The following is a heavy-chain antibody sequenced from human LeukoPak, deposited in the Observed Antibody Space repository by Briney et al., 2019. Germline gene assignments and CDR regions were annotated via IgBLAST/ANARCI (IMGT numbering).Heavy chain of an antibody. CDR1: GFSFSSHW. J-gene: IGHJ3*02. CDR2: INGDGSST. CDR3: TRDGYGFDI. V-gene: IGHV3-74*01. Sequence: PGGSLRLSCAASGFSFSSHWMHWVRQAPGKGLVRVSRINGDGSSTSYADSVKGRFTISRDNAKNTLYLQMNSLRAEDTAVYYCTRDGYGFDIWGQGTMVTVSS.